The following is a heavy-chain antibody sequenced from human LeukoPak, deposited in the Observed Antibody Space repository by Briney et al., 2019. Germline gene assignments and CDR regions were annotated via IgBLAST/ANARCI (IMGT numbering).Heavy chain of an antibody. CDR1: GFTFSTYA. J-gene: IGHJ4*02. Sequence: GGSLRLSCAAYGFTFSTYAMSWVRQAPGKGLEWVSASRGNGGRADYADSVEGRFTTSRDNSKNTVYLQMNSLRAEDTAVYYCAKADDTVATNFDSWGQGNLVTVSS. V-gene: IGHV3-23*01. CDR2: SRGNGGRA. CDR3: AKADDTVATNFDS. D-gene: IGHD5-12*01.